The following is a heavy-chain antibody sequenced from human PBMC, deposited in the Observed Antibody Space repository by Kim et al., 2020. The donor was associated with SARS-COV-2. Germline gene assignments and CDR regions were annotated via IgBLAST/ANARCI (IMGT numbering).Heavy chain of an antibody. CDR1: GYTFSSFN. J-gene: IGHJ6*02. CDR2: ISTRSSAI. Sequence: GGSLRLSCAASGYTFSSFNMSWVRQAPGKGLEWVAYISTRSSAIYYAASVKGRFTISRDNAKNLLYLQMSSLRDEDTAVYYCARIGYCSSTRCLGGGMDVWGLGTTVTVSS. V-gene: IGHV3-48*02. D-gene: IGHD2-2*01. CDR3: ARIGYCSSTRCLGGGMDV.